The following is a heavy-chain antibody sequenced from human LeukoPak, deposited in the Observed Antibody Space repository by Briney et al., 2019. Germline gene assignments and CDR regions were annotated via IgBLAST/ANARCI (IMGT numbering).Heavy chain of an antibody. CDR1: GYTFTGYY. D-gene: IGHD2-2*02. CDR3: ASTKTLGYCSSTSCYSGYFQH. J-gene: IGHJ1*01. V-gene: IGHV1-69*02. CDR2: IIPILGIA. Sequence: GASVKVSCKASGYTFTGYYMHWVRQAPGQGLEWMGRIIPILGIANYAQKFQGRVTITADKSTSTAYMELSSLRSEDTAVYYCASTKTLGYCSSTSCYSGYFQHWGQGTLVTVSS.